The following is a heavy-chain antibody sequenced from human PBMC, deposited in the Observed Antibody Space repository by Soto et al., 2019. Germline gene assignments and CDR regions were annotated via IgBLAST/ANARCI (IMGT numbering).Heavy chain of an antibody. Sequence: EVQLLESGGDLVQPGGSLRLSCVASGFSFTDYSMTWVRQAPGRGVEWVSTLTGIGTTFYADSVKGRFTISRDNSKNTLSLQMHRLRTEDTALYYCAKRATTVPTPGNYFDFWGQGTLVTVSS. V-gene: IGHV3-23*01. CDR3: AKRATTVPTPGNYFDF. CDR1: GFSFTDYS. D-gene: IGHD2-15*01. J-gene: IGHJ4*02. CDR2: LTGIGTT.